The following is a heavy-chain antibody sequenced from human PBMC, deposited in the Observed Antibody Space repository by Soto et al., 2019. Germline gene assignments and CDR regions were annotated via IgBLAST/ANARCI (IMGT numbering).Heavy chain of an antibody. Sequence: GASVKVSCKASGDTFTSYGISRVRQAPGQGLEWMGWINTNSGDTNYAQKLQGWVTMTRDTSISTAYMELSRLRSDDTAVYYCARRGSSSSAAFDIWGQGTMVTV. CDR1: GDTFTSYG. D-gene: IGHD6-6*01. CDR2: INTNSGDT. V-gene: IGHV1-2*04. CDR3: ARRGSSSSAAFDI. J-gene: IGHJ3*02.